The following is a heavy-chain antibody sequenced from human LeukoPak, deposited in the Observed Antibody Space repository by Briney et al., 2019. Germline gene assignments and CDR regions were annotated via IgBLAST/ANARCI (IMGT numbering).Heavy chain of an antibody. CDR2: IYTSGST. J-gene: IGHJ6*03. V-gene: IGHV4-4*09. D-gene: IGHD2-2*02. Sequence: SETLSLTCTVSGGSIGSYYWSWIRQPPGKGLEWIGYIYTSGSTNYNPSLKSRVTISVDTSKNQFSLKLSSVTAADTAVYYCARLRCSSTSCYTETNYYYYYMDVWGKGTTVTVSS. CDR3: ARLRCSSTSCYTETNYYYYYMDV. CDR1: GGSIGSYY.